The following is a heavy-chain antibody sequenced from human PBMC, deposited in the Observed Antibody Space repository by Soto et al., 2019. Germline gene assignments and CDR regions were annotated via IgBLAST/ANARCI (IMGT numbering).Heavy chain of an antibody. CDR2: INAGNGNT. CDR3: ARRGGYCSGGSCYRNWYFDL. V-gene: IGHV1-3*01. J-gene: IGHJ2*01. D-gene: IGHD2-15*01. Sequence: QVQLVQSGAEVKKPGASVKVSCKASGYTFTSYAMHWVRQAPGQRLEWMGWINAGNGNTKYSQKFQGRVTITRDTSASTAYMELSSVRSEDTAVYYCARRGGYCSGGSCYRNWYFDLWGRGTLVTVSS. CDR1: GYTFTSYA.